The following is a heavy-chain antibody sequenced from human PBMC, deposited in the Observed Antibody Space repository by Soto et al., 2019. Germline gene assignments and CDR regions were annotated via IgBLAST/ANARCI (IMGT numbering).Heavy chain of an antibody. D-gene: IGHD6-19*01. V-gene: IGHV4-39*01. CDR1: GGSISSNTYY. Sequence: PSETLSLTCTVSGGSISSNTYYWGWIRQPPGKGLEWIGSIFYSGSTYYNPSLKSRVTISVDTSKNQFSLKLSSVTAADTAMYYCARWVYSSGTRDWFDPWGQGTLVPVSS. CDR3: ARWVYSSGTRDWFDP. J-gene: IGHJ5*02. CDR2: IFYSGST.